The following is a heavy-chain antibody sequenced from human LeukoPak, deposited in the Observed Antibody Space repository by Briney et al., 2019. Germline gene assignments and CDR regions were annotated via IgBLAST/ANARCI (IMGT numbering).Heavy chain of an antibody. V-gene: IGHV3-30*18. J-gene: IGHJ4*02. CDR1: GFTFSSYG. D-gene: IGHD2-8*01. Sequence: GGSLRLSCAASGFTFSSYGMHWVRQAPGKGLEWVAFISYDGGNKYYAESVKGRFTISRDNSKNTLYLQMNSLRAEDAAVFYCAKDCTNGVCIDYWGQGTLVTVSS. CDR3: AKDCTNGVCIDY. CDR2: ISYDGGNK.